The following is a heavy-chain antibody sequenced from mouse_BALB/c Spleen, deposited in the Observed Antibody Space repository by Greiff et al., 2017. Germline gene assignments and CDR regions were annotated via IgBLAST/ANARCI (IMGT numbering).Heavy chain of an antibody. D-gene: IGHD1-1*01. CDR3: TSSTVERGYFDY. CDR1: GFTFSNYW. Sequence: EVQGVESGGGLVQPGGSMKLSCVASGFTFSNYWMNWVRQSPEKGLEWVAEIRLKSNNYATHYAESVKGRFTISRGDSKSSVYLQMNNLRAEDTGIYYCTSSTVERGYFDYWGQGTTLTVSS. V-gene: IGHV6-6*02. CDR2: IRLKSNNYAT. J-gene: IGHJ2*01.